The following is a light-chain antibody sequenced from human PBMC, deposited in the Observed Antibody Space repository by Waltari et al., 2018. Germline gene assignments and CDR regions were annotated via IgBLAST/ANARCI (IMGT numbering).Light chain of an antibody. Sequence: DTVLTQSPDSLAVSLGERATINSKSSQSVLYRSNNQNYLAWFQQKPGQPPKLLIYWASTRESGVPDRFSGSGSGTDFTLTITSLQAEDVGVYYCQQYYYSPETFGQGTKVEIK. J-gene: IGKJ1*01. V-gene: IGKV4-1*01. CDR2: WAS. CDR3: QQYYYSPET. CDR1: QSVLYRSNNQNY.